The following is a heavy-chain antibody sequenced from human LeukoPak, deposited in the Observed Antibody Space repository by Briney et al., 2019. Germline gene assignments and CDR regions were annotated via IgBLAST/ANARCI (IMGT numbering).Heavy chain of an antibody. V-gene: IGHV3-21*06. Sequence: PGGSLRLSCAASGFAFSSYNMKWVRQAPGKGLEWVSFISTTSTYIYYADSVKGRFTVPRDNSKNLLYLQMDSLRVEDTAVYYCARAGTCSSTSCDGGIEYWGQGTLVTVSS. J-gene: IGHJ4*02. D-gene: IGHD2-2*01. CDR3: ARAGTCSSTSCDGGIEY. CDR2: ISTTSTYI. CDR1: GFAFSSYN.